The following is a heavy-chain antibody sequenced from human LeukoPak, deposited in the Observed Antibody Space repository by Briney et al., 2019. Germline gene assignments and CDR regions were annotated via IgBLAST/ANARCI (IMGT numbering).Heavy chain of an antibody. J-gene: IGHJ4*02. Sequence: ASVKVSRKASGGTFSSYAISWVRQAPGQGLEWMGRIIPILGIANYAQKFQGRVTITADKSTSTAYMELSSLRSEDTAVYYCARGTTVTTMAFDYWGQGTLVTVSS. CDR1: GGTFSSYA. CDR2: IIPILGIA. D-gene: IGHD4-17*01. CDR3: ARGTTVTTMAFDY. V-gene: IGHV1-69*04.